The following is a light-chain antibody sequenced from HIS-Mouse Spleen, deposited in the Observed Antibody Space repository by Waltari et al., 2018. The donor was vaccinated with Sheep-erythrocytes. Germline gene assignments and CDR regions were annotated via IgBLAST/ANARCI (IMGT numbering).Light chain of an antibody. J-gene: IGKJ2*02. CDR3: QQYNNWPPGT. Sequence: EIVMTQSPATLSVSPGERATLSCSASQSVSSNLAWYQQKPGQAPRLLIYGASTRATGIPARFSCSGSGTEFTLTISSMQSEDFAVYYCQQYNNWPPGTFGQGTKLEIK. CDR1: QSVSSN. V-gene: IGKV3-15*01. CDR2: GAS.